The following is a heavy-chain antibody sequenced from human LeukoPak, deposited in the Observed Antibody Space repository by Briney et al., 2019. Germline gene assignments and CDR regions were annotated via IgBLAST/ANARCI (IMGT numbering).Heavy chain of an antibody. D-gene: IGHD6-19*01. CDR2: INAGNGNT. J-gene: IGHJ4*02. CDR3: ARDRQTGYSRGWYVENFDY. V-gene: IGHV1-3*03. CDR1: GYTFTSYA. Sequence: ASVKVSCKASGYTFTSYAMHWVRQAPGQRLEWMGWINAGNGNTKYSQEFQGRVTITRDTSASTAYMELSSLRSEDMAVYYCARDRQTGYSRGWYVENFDYWGKGTLVTVSS.